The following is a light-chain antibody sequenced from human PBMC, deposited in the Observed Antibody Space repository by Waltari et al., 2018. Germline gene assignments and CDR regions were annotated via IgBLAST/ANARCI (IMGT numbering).Light chain of an antibody. Sequence: QSVLTQPPSVSGAPGHSVTISCTGSRSNSGANYDVHWYQQLPGAAPKLLIYAFSNRPSGVPDRFYGSKSGTSASLAINGLQAEDEAVYYCQSYDSSLSAVFGGGTKVTVL. CDR2: AFS. CDR1: RSNSGANYD. V-gene: IGLV1-40*01. CDR3: QSYDSSLSAV. J-gene: IGLJ3*02.